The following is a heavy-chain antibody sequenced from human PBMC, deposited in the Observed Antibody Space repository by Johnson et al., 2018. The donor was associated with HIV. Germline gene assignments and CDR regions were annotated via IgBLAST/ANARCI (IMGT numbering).Heavy chain of an antibody. V-gene: IGHV3-23*04. Sequence: VQLVESGGGVVQPGRSLRLSCAASGLTFSSYAMSWVRQAPGKGLEWVSAISGSGGSTYYADSVKGRFTISRDNSKNTLYLQMNSLRAEDTAVYYCAKDRPPGLTGYYDAFDIWGQGTMVTVSS. CDR3: AKDRPPGLTGYYDAFDI. CDR1: GLTFSSYA. CDR2: ISGSGGST. J-gene: IGHJ3*02. D-gene: IGHD3-9*01.